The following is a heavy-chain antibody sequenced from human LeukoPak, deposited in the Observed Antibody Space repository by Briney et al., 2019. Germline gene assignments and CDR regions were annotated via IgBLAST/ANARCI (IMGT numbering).Heavy chain of an antibody. V-gene: IGHV3-23*01. CDR2: ITSGVGIT. CDR3: AKGDYYDLDY. Sequence: GGSLRLSCAASGFTFSNYGMNWVRQAPGKGLEWVSIITSGVGITYYADSVKGRFTISRDNSKNTLYLQMNSLRAEDTAVYYCAKGDYYDLDYWGQGTLVTVSS. D-gene: IGHD3-22*01. J-gene: IGHJ4*02. CDR1: GFTFSNYG.